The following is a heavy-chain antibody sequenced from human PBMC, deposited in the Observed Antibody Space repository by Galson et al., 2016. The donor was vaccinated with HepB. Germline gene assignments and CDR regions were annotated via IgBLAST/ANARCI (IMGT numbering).Heavy chain of an antibody. J-gene: IGHJ4*02. V-gene: IGHV3-23*01. D-gene: IGHD6-19*01. Sequence: SLRLSCAVSGFTFRNYALSWVRRAPGKALEWVSHIDGPTPNTHYADSVRGRFSIYRDNSRDTLYLQMDSLTAEDSAIYYCTTWLSHHFDFWGQGTRVTVSS. CDR1: GFTFRNYA. CDR3: TTWLSHHFDF. CDR2: IDGPTPNT.